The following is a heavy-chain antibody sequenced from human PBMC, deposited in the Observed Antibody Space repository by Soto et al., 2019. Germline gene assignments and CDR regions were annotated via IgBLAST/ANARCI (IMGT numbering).Heavy chain of an antibody. V-gene: IGHV1-18*01. CDR3: AREGPNYDFWSGYYSDKGNWFDP. Sequence: ASVKVSCKASGYTFTSYGISWVRQAPGQGLEWMGWISAYNGNTNYAQKLQGRVTMTTDTSTSTAYMELRSLRSDDTAVYYCAREGPNYDFWSGYYSDKGNWFDPWGQGTLVTVSS. J-gene: IGHJ5*02. CDR2: ISAYNGNT. D-gene: IGHD3-3*01. CDR1: GYTFTSYG.